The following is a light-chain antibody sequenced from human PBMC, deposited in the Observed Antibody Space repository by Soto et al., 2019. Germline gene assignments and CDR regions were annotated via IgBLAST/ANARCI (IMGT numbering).Light chain of an antibody. CDR1: QSLTSY. Sequence: EIVLTQSPGTLSLSLGETATLSCRASQSLTSYLAWYQQKPDQAPRLLIYGISTRATDIPARFSGSGSGTEFTLTISSLQSEDFAVYYCQQYNNWPLTFGGGTKVDIK. J-gene: IGKJ4*01. CDR3: QQYNNWPLT. CDR2: GIS. V-gene: IGKV3-15*01.